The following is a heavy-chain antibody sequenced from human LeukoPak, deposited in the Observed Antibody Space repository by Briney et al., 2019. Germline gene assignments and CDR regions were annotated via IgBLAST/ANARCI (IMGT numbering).Heavy chain of an antibody. D-gene: IGHD2-2*01. CDR1: GFTFSSYA. CDR2: ISYDGSNK. J-gene: IGHJ4*02. Sequence: GRSLRLSCAASGFTFSSYAMHSVRQAPGKGLEWVAVISYDGSNKYYADSVKGRFTISRGNSKNTLYLQMNSLRAEDTAVYYCARDPRVPAAPEYYFDYWGQGTLVTVSS. CDR3: ARDPRVPAAPEYYFDY. V-gene: IGHV3-30*04.